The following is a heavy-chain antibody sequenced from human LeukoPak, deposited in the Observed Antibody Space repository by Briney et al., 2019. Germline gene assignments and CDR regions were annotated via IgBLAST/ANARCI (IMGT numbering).Heavy chain of an antibody. J-gene: IGHJ5*02. CDR3: AKGGHFSWFDP. D-gene: IGHD1-26*01. V-gene: IGHV3-23*01. CDR2: ISGNGDEP. Sequence: GGSLRLSCAASGPTFKNYAMTWVRQAPGQGLERVSTISGNGDEPFYAHSVKGRFTISRDNSKNTLSLQMNSLRADDTALYYCAKGGHFSWFDPWGQGTLVTVSS. CDR1: GPTFKNYA.